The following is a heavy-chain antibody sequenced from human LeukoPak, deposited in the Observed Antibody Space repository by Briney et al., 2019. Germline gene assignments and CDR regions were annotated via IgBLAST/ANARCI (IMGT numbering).Heavy chain of an antibody. CDR2: IYYSGST. Sequence: SETLSLTCTVSGGSISSSSYYWGWIRQPPGKGLEWIGSIYYSGSTYYNSSLKSRVTISVDTSKNQFSLKLSSVTAADTAVYYCARAASNYDFWSGYWDNWFDPWGQGTLVTVSS. CDR3: ARAASNYDFWSGYWDNWFDP. J-gene: IGHJ5*02. D-gene: IGHD3-3*01. CDR1: GGSISSSSYY. V-gene: IGHV4-39*07.